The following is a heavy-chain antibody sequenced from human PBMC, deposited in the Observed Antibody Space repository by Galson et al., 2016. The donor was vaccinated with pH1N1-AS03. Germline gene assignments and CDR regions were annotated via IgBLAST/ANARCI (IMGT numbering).Heavy chain of an antibody. CDR3: ARDRLWSGDNEPFDL. CDR1: GFTFEDHA. J-gene: IGHJ4*02. CDR2: ISWNSGKL. Sequence: SLRLSCAASGFTFEDHAMHWVRQIPGRGLEWVSHISWNSGKLGYAASFNGRFTISRDNAKNSVYLQMHRLRLEDTALYYCARDRLWSGDNEPFDLWGQGTLVTASS. V-gene: IGHV3-9*01. D-gene: IGHD3-10*01.